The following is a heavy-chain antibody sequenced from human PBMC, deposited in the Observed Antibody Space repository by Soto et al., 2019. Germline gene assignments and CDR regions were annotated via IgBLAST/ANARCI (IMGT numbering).Heavy chain of an antibody. D-gene: IGHD6-13*01. CDR3: ARETGIAAAACDP. Sequence: QVQLVQSGAEVKKPGSSVKVSCKASGGTFSSYTISWVRQAPGQGLEWMGRIIPILGIANYAQKFQGRVTITADKSTSTAYMELSSLRSEDTAVYYCARETGIAAAACDPWGQGTLVTVSS. V-gene: IGHV1-69*08. CDR2: IIPILGIA. CDR1: GGTFSSYT. J-gene: IGHJ5*02.